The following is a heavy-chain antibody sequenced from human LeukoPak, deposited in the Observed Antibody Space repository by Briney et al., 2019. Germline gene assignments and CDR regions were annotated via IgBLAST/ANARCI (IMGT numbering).Heavy chain of an antibody. J-gene: IGHJ4*02. Sequence: ASVKVSCKASGYTFTGYYMHWVRQAPGQGLEWMGWINPNSGGTNYAQKFQGRVTMTRDTSISTAYMGLSRLRSDDTAVYYCTRETSSRYFDYWGQGTLVTVSS. CDR1: GYTFTGYY. CDR2: INPNSGGT. V-gene: IGHV1-2*02. CDR3: TRETSSRYFDY.